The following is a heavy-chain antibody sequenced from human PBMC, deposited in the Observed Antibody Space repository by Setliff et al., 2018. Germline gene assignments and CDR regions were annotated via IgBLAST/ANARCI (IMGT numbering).Heavy chain of an antibody. V-gene: IGHV4-34*01. CDR2: ITDTGRT. D-gene: IGHD6-6*01. Sequence: SETLSLTCTVYGGPLSGFSWNWIRQSPGGGLEWIGEITDTGRTKYIPSLKSRVTISVDTSKNQFSLTLSSVTAADTAVYYCARGRNIAARLLDSWGQGTLVTVSS. J-gene: IGHJ4*02. CDR1: GGPLSGFS. CDR3: ARGRNIAARLLDS.